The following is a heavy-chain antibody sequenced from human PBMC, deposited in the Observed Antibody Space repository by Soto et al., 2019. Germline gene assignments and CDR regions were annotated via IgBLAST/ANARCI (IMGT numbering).Heavy chain of an antibody. D-gene: IGHD5-18*01. CDR1: GFSFNTYG. CDR2: ISYDGSNQ. J-gene: IGHJ4*02. V-gene: IGHV3-30*18. CDR3: AKDIVKYTYGACDY. Sequence: GGSLRLSCAASGFSFNTYGMYWVRQAPGKGLEWVAAISYDGSNQYHADSVKGRFTISRDNSKSTLYLQMNSLRVEDTAVYYCAKDIVKYTYGACDYWGQGALVTVS.